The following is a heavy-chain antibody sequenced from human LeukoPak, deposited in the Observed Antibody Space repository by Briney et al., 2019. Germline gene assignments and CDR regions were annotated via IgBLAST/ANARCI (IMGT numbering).Heavy chain of an antibody. V-gene: IGHV1-69*13. CDR2: IIPIFGTA. D-gene: IGHD1-26*01. J-gene: IGHJ4*02. CDR3: AYFGGATDLDY. CDR1: GGTFSSYA. Sequence: SVKVSCKASGGTFSSYAISWVRQAPGQGLEWMGGIIPIFGTANYAQKFQGGVTITADESTSTAYMELSSLRSEDTAVYYCAYFGGATDLDYWGQGTLVTVSS.